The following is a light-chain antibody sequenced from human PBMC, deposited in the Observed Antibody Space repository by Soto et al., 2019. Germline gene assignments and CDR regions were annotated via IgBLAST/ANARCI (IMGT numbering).Light chain of an antibody. J-gene: IGKJ1*01. Sequence: EIVLTQSPGTLSVSPGERATLSCRASQSVSSKLAWYQQKPGQAPRLLFYGASTGATGIPARFSGSGSETTFTLSISSLQSEDFSVYYCQQYNNCPGTFGQGTKVNIK. CDR1: QSVSSK. CDR3: QQYNNCPGT. V-gene: IGKV3-15*01. CDR2: GAS.